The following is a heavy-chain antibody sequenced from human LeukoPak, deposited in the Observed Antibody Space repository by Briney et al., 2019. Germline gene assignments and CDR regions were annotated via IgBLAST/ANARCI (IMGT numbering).Heavy chain of an antibody. J-gene: IGHJ6*02. CDR2: IYSGGGT. Sequence: GGSLRLSCAASGFTFSNTYMSWVRQAPGKGLEWVSLIYSGGGTYSADSVKGRFTISRDISKNTLYLQMNSLRAEDTAVYYCARDCSNYLGGYYYYGMDVWGQGTTVTVSS. D-gene: IGHD4-11*01. CDR1: GFTFSNTY. V-gene: IGHV3-53*01. CDR3: ARDCSNYLGGYYYYGMDV.